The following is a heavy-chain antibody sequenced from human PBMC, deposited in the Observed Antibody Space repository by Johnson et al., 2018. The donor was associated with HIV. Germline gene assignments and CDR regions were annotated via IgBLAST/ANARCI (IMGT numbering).Heavy chain of an antibody. Sequence: VQLVESGGGVVRPGGSLRLSCASSGFSFSTYGMHWVRQAPGKGLEWVANIKQDGSEKYYVDSVKGRFTISRDNAKNSLYLQMNSLRAEDTAGYYCARDRNPYNWNDEGDAFESWGKGTMVTGSS. CDR3: ARDRNPYNWNDEGDAFES. CDR1: GFSFSTYG. J-gene: IGHJ3*02. D-gene: IGHD1-20*01. CDR2: IKQDGSEK. V-gene: IGHV3-7*01.